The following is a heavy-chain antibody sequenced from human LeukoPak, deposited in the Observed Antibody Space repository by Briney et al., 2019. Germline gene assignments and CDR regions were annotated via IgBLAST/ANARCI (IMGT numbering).Heavy chain of an antibody. J-gene: IGHJ4*02. CDR3: ARSGRGSSAGFDY. CDR2: IYYSGST. V-gene: IGHV4-39*07. Sequence: PSETLSLTCTVSGDSISSTTYNWGWIRQPPGKGLEWIGSIYYSGSTYYNPSLKSRITISVDTSRNQFSLKLNSVTAADTAVYYCARSGRGSSAGFDYWGQGTLVTVSS. D-gene: IGHD3-10*01. CDR1: GDSISSTTYN.